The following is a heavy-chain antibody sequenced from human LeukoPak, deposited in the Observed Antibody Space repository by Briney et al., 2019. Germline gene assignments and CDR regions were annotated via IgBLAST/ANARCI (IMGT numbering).Heavy chain of an antibody. CDR1: GFTFSSYG. CDR3: AKDPGYSSSWPDY. J-gene: IGHJ4*02. Sequence: GRSLRLSCAASGFTFSSYGMHWVRQALDKGLEWVAVISYDGSNKYYADSVKGRYTISRDNSKNTLYLQMNSLRAEDTAVYYCAKDPGYSSSWPDYWGQGTLVTVSS. CDR2: ISYDGSNK. V-gene: IGHV3-30*18. D-gene: IGHD6-13*01.